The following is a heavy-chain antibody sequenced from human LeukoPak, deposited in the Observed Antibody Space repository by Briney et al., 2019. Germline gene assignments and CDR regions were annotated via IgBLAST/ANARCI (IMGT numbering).Heavy chain of an antibody. CDR2: IWYDGSNK. CDR1: GFTFSSYG. CDR3: AYGDHLGPFDY. J-gene: IGHJ4*02. V-gene: IGHV3-33*01. D-gene: IGHD4-17*01. Sequence: GRSLRLSCAASGFTFSSYGMHLVRQAPGKGLEWVAVIWYDGSNKYYADSVKGRFTISRDNSKNTLYLQMNSLIAEDTAVYYCAYGDHLGPFDYWGQGTLVTVSS.